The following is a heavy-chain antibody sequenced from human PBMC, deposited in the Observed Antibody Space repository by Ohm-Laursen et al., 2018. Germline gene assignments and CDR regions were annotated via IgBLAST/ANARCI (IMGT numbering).Heavy chain of an antibody. J-gene: IGHJ4*02. CDR1: GGSIRSYY. CDR3: AGMYYDILTGYSRYYFAY. D-gene: IGHD3-9*01. V-gene: IGHV4-4*07. CDR2: IYSSGST. Sequence: TLSLTCTVSGGSIRSYYWSWIRQSAGRGLEWIGRIYSSGSTNYNPSLQSRVIMSVDTSKSQFSLRLSSVTAADTAVYYCAGMYYDILTGYSRYYFAYWGQGTLVTVSS.